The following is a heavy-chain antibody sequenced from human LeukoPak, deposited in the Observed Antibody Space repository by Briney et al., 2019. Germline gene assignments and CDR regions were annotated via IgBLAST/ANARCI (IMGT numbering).Heavy chain of an antibody. CDR3: ARDMDDFWSGPTKY. D-gene: IGHD3-3*01. J-gene: IGHJ4*02. CDR2: IWYDGSNK. CDR1: GFTFSSYG. V-gene: IGHV3-33*01. Sequence: GGSLRLSCAASGFTFSSYGMHWVRQAPGKGLEWVAVIWYDGSNKYYADSVKGRFTISRDNAKNSLYLQMNSLRAEDTAVYYCARDMDDFWSGPTKYWGQGTLVTVSS.